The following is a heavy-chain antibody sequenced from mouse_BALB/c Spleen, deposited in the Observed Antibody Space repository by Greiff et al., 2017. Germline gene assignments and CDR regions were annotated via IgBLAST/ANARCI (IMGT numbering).Heavy chain of an antibody. V-gene: IGHV1-69*02. CDR1: GYTFTSYW. D-gene: IGHD4-1*01. J-gene: IGHJ4*01. CDR2: IDPSDSYT. CDR3: ARRGWDGAMDY. Sequence: QVQLQQPGAELVKPVASVKLSCKASGYTFTSYWMHWVKQRPGQGLEWIGEIDPSDSYTNYNQKFKGKATLTVDKSSSTAYMQLSSLTSEDSAVYYCARRGWDGAMDYWGQGTSVTGSS.